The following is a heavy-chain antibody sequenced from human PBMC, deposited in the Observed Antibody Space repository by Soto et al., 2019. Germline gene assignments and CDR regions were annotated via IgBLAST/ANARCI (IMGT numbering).Heavy chain of an antibody. CDR2: IFSNDEK. J-gene: IGHJ6*02. Sequence: QVTLKESGPVLVKPTETLTLTCTVSGFSLSNARMGVSWIRQPPGKALEWLAHIFSNDEKSYSTSLKSRLTISKDTSKSQVVLTMTNMDPVDTATYYCARSRGAGKWIQQRNYYYYGMDVWGQGTTVTVSS. CDR1: GFSLSNARMG. D-gene: IGHD5-18*01. CDR3: ARSRGAGKWIQQRNYYYYGMDV. V-gene: IGHV2-26*01.